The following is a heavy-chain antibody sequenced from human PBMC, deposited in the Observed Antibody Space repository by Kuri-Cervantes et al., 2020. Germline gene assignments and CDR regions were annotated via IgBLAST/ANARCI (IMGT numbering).Heavy chain of an antibody. D-gene: IGHD4-17*01. CDR2: IDWDDDK. J-gene: IGHJ6*02. CDR1: GFSLSTSGMC. CDR3: ARISTVTTPNYYYGMDV. V-gene: IGHV2-70*11. Sequence: SGPTLVKPTQTLTLTCTFSGFSLSTSGMCVSWIRQPPGKALEWLARIDWDDDKYYSTSLKTRLTISKDTSKNQVVFTMTNMDPVDTATYYCARISTVTTPNYYYGMDVWGQGTTVTVSS.